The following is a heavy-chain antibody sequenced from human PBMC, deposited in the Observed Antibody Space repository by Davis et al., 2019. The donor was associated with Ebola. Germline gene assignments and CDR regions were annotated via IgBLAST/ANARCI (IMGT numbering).Heavy chain of an antibody. V-gene: IGHV5-51*01. CDR3: AKQESLYGSSDY. CDR1: GYSFTNYW. D-gene: IGHD3-22*01. J-gene: IGHJ4*02. Sequence: KVSCKGSGYSFTNYWIGWVRQMPGKGLEWMGMIYPGDSDTRYSPSFEGQVTISVDRSISTAYLQWSSLKASDTAMYYCAKQESLYGSSDYWGQGTLVTVSS. CDR2: IYPGDSDT.